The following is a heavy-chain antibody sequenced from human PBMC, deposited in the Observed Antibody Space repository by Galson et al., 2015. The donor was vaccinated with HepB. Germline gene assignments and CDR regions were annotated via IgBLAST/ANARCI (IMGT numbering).Heavy chain of an antibody. CDR3: AKDRWGFLDTNNWFDP. CDR1: GFTFDDYA. CDR2: ISWNSGSI. Sequence: SPRLSCAASGFTFDDYAMHWVRQAPGKGLEWVSGISWNSGSIGYADSVKGRFTISRDNAKNSLYLQMNSLRTEDTALYYCAKDRWGFLDTNNWFDPWGQGTLVTVSS. V-gene: IGHV3-9*01. D-gene: IGHD3/OR15-3a*01. J-gene: IGHJ5*02.